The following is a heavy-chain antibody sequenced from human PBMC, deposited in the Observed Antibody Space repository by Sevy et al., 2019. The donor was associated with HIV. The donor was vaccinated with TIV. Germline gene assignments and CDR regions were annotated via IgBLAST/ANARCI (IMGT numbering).Heavy chain of an antibody. Sequence: GGSLRLSCAASGFTFSSYAMSWVRQAPGKGLEWVSAISGSGSSTYYADSVKGRFTISRDNSKNTLYLQMNSLRAEDTAVYYCAKDLAYGSGTGAFDIWGQGTMVTVSS. CDR2: ISGSGSST. J-gene: IGHJ3*02. CDR3: AKDLAYGSGTGAFDI. V-gene: IGHV3-23*01. D-gene: IGHD3-10*01. CDR1: GFTFSSYA.